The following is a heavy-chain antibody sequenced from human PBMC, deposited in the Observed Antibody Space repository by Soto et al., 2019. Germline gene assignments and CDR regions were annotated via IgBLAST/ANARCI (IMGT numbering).Heavy chain of an antibody. D-gene: IGHD1-1*01. CDR1: GYTFTGYY. Sequence: ASVKVSCKASGYTFTGYYMHWVRQAPGQGLEWMGWINPNSGGTNYAQKFQGWVTMTRDTSISTAYMELSRLRSDDTAVYYCARDYRLTGDWNDEGGWFDPWGQGTLVTVSS. CDR2: INPNSGGT. J-gene: IGHJ5*02. V-gene: IGHV1-2*04. CDR3: ARDYRLTGDWNDEGGWFDP.